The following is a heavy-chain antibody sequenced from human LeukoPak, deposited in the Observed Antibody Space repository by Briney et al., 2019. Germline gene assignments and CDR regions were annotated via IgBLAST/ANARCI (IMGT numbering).Heavy chain of an antibody. V-gene: IGHV3-23*01. CDR3: GKGLYHDYSGIGDY. CDR1: GFTFSSYA. Sequence: GGSLRLSCAASGFTFSSYAMSWVRQAPGKGLEWVSAVSASGGNTYYADSVKGRFTISRDNSKNTLYLEVNSLRAEDTAVYYCGKGLYHDYSGIGDYWGQGTLVTVSS. J-gene: IGHJ4*02. CDR2: VSASGGNT. D-gene: IGHD3-22*01.